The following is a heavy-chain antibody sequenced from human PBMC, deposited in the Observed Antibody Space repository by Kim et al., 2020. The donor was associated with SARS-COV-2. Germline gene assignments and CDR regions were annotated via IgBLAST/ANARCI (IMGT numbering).Heavy chain of an antibody. Sequence: GGSLRLSCAASGFTFDDYAMHWVRQATGKGLELVSGISWNSGSIGYADSVKGRFTISRDNAKNSLYLQMNSLRAEDTALYYCAKDIASGGGGSFAFDIWGQGTMVTVSS. J-gene: IGHJ3*02. CDR3: AKDIASGGGGSFAFDI. V-gene: IGHV3-9*01. CDR2: ISWNSGSI. D-gene: IGHD2-15*01. CDR1: GFTFDDYA.